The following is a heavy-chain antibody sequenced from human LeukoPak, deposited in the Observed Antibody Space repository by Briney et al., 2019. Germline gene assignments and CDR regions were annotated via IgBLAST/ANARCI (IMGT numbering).Heavy chain of an antibody. J-gene: IGHJ4*02. Sequence: GGTLRLSCAASGFTFSSYGMSWVRQAPGKGLEWVSAISGSGGSTYYADSVKGRFTISRDNAKNSLYLQMNSLRVEDTAVYYCARGGAARPDFWGQGTLVTVSS. CDR1: GFTFSSYG. CDR2: ISGSGGST. V-gene: IGHV3-23*01. CDR3: ARGGAARPDF. D-gene: IGHD6-6*01.